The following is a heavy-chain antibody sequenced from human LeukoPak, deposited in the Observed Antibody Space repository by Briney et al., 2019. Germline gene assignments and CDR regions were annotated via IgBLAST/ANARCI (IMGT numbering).Heavy chain of an antibody. J-gene: IGHJ4*02. Sequence: GGTLRLSCAASGFTFSSYGMSWVRQAPGKGLEWVSAISGSGGSTYYADSVKGRFTISRDNAKNSLYLQMNSLRVEDTAVYYCARGGAARPDFWGQGTLVTVSS. CDR1: GFTFSSYG. CDR2: ISGSGGST. V-gene: IGHV3-23*01. CDR3: ARGGAARPDF. D-gene: IGHD6-6*01.